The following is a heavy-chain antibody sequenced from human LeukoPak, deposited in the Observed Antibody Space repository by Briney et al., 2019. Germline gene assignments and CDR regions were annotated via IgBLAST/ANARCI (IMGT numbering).Heavy chain of an antibody. CDR2: INHSGTT. J-gene: IGHJ5*02. D-gene: IGHD5-18*01. CDR1: GGSFSDYY. CDR3: ARVDTAMSAFDP. Sequence: PPETLSLTCAVYGGSFSDYYWSWIRQPPGKGLEWIGQINHSGTTNYNPSLKSRVTISVDTSRNQFSLKLSSVTAADTAVYYCARVDTAMSAFDPWGQGTLVTVSS. V-gene: IGHV4-34*01.